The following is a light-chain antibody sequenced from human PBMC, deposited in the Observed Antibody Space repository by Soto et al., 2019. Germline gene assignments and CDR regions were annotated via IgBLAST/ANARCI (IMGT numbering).Light chain of an antibody. J-gene: IGLJ1*01. V-gene: IGLV2-11*01. CDR3: CSFAGRYSYV. Sequence: QSALTQPRSVSGSPGQSVTISCTGTSSDVGAYNFVSWHQQHPGKAPKLMIYDVDKRPSGVPDRFSGSKSGNTASLTISGLQAEDEADYYCCSFAGRYSYVFGTGTKVTVL. CDR2: DVD. CDR1: SSDVGAYNF.